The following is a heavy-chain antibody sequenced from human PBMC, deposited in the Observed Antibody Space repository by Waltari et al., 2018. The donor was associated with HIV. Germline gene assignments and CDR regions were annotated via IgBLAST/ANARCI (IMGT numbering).Heavy chain of an antibody. V-gene: IGHV3-30*02. D-gene: IGHD3-16*01. CDR3: AKDRADGGPVYYFDS. CDR1: GFTFSSYG. CDR2: IGYEGTNA. Sequence: QVQVVESGGRVVQPGGSLSLSCAASGFTFSSYGMHWVRQAPGKGLEWGGCIGYEGTNAYYADSVKGRFTISRDNSQNTLLLQMRRLKFEDTGLYFCAKDRADGGPVYYFDSWGQGTQVTVSS. J-gene: IGHJ4*02.